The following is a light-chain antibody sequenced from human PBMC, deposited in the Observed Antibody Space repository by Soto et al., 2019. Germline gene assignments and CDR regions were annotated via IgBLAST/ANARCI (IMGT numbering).Light chain of an antibody. CDR1: SSNIGSNY. CDR2: RNN. CDR3: GAWDDSLNGWV. V-gene: IGLV1-47*01. J-gene: IGLJ3*02. Sequence: QSVLTQPPSASGTPGQRVNISCSGSSSNIGSNYVYWYRQFPGTAPKLLIQRNNQRPSGVPARFSGSKSGTSASLAISGLRSEDEADYHCGAWDDSLNGWVFGGGTKLTVL.